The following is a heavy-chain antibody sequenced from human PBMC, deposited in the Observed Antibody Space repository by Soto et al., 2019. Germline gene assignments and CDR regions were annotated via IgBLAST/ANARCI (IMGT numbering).Heavy chain of an antibody. J-gene: IGHJ6*02. CDR3: AKDSTVISIAAAVTYYYYGMDV. D-gene: IGHD6-13*01. Sequence: GGSLRLSCAASGFTFSSYGMHWVRQAPGKGLEWVAVISYDGSNKYYADSVKGRFTISRDNSKNTLYLKMNSLRAEDTAVYYCAKDSTVISIAAAVTYYYYGMDVWAKGPRSPSP. CDR2: ISYDGSNK. CDR1: GFTFSSYG. V-gene: IGHV3-30*18.